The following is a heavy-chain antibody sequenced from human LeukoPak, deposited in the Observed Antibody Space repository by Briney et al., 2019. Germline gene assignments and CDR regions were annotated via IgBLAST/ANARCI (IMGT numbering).Heavy chain of an antibody. Sequence: GGSLRLSCAASGFTFSSYAMSWVPQAPGKGLEWVSAISGSGGSTYYADSVKGRFTISRDNSKNTLYLQMNSLRVEDAAVYYCAKGASASRYFDYWGQGTLVTVSS. CDR2: ISGSGGST. V-gene: IGHV3-23*01. D-gene: IGHD1-26*01. CDR3: AKGASASRYFDY. J-gene: IGHJ4*02. CDR1: GFTFSSYA.